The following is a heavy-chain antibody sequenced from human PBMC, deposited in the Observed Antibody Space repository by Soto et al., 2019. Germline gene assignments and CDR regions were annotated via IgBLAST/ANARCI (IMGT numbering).Heavy chain of an antibody. V-gene: IGHV2-5*02. Sequence: QINLIESGPTLVKPTQTLTLTCTFSGFSLSTSGAAVGWVRQPPGRALEWLALIYWDGDKRYNASLGNRLTITKDTSMNQVVLTLTKVDPEDTATYYCAHRATMTIFGLIIDNGIWFDTWGQGTRVIVSS. CDR3: AHRATMTIFGLIIDNGIWFDT. D-gene: IGHD3-3*01. J-gene: IGHJ5*02. CDR2: IYWDGDK. CDR1: GFSLSTSGAA.